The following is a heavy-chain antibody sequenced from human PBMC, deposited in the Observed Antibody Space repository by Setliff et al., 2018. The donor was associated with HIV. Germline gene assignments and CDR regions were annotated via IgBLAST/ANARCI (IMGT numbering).Heavy chain of an antibody. D-gene: IGHD3-10*01. Sequence: GGSLRLSCVASGPTFNRYWMSWVRQVPGKGLEWVSCISSSSSYIYYGDSVKGRFTISRDNAKNSLYLQMNSLRAEDTAVYYCARDEPTGGIDYWGQGTLVTVSS. CDR2: ISSSSSYI. J-gene: IGHJ4*02. CDR1: GPTFNRYW. V-gene: IGHV3-21*01. CDR3: ARDEPTGGIDY.